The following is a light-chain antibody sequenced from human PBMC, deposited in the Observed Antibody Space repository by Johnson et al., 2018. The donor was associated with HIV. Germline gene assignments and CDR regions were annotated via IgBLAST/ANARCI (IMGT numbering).Light chain of an antibody. CDR1: SSNIGNNY. Sequence: QSVLTQPPSVSAAPGQKVTISCSGSSSNIGNNYVSWYQQLPGTAPKLLIYENNKRPSGIPDRFSGSKSGTSATLGITGLQTGDEADYYCGTWDSSLSAGGVFGTGNKFTVL. CDR3: GTWDSSLSAGGV. CDR2: ENN. J-gene: IGLJ1*01. V-gene: IGLV1-51*02.